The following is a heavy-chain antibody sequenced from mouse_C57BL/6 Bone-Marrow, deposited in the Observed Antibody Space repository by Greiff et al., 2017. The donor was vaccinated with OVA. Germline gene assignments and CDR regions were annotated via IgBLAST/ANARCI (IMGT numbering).Heavy chain of an antibody. CDR1: GFTFTNYY. D-gene: IGHD1-1*01. J-gene: IGHJ2*01. CDR2: IRNKPNGSTT. CDR3: ARYKGRVAVDYFDY. V-gene: IGHV7-3*01. Sequence: VQLQQSGGGLVQPGDSLSLSCAASGFTFTNYYMSWVRQPPGKALEWLAFIRNKPNGSTTEYSASVKGRFTISRDNSQSSLYLQMNALRAEDSATYYCARYKGRVAVDYFDYWGQGTALTVSS.